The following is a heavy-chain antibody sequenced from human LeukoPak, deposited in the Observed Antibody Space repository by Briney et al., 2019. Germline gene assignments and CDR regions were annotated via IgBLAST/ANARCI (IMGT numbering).Heavy chain of an antibody. V-gene: IGHV4-34*01. CDR1: GGSFSGYY. D-gene: IGHD1-26*01. Sequence: SETLSLTCAVYGGSFSGYYWSWIRQPPGKGLEWIGEINHSGSTNYNPSLKSRVTISVDTSKNQFSLKLSSVTAADTAVYYCARLIVTRGSYYLFWFDPWGQGTLVTVSS. CDR2: INHSGST. J-gene: IGHJ5*02. CDR3: ARLIVTRGSYYLFWFDP.